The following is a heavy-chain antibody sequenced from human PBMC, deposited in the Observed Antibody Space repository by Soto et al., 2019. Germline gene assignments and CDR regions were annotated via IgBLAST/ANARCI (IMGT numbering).Heavy chain of an antibody. V-gene: IGHV3-21*05. CDR2: ISSSSSYI. J-gene: IGHJ4*02. CDR1: GFTFSSYS. CDR3: ARDRGTYYYGSGSYDY. D-gene: IGHD3-10*01. Sequence: GGSLRLSCAASGFTFSSYSMNWVRQAPGKGLEWVSYISSSSSYIYYADSVKGRFTISRDNAKNSLYLQMNSLRAEDTAVYYCARDRGTYYYGSGSYDYWGQGTLVTVSS.